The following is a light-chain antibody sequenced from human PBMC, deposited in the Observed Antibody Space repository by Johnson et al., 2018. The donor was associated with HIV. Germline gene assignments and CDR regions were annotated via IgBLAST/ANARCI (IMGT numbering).Light chain of an antibody. J-gene: IGLJ1*01. CDR2: ENN. CDR3: GTWDGSLSAVYV. V-gene: IGLV1-51*02. CDR1: SSNIGNNY. Sequence: QSVLTQPPSVSAAPGQKVTISCSGSSSNIGNNYVSWYQQLPGTAPKLLIYENNKRPSGSPDRFSGSKSGTSATLGITGLQTGDEADYYCGTWDGSLSAVYVFGTGTKVTFL.